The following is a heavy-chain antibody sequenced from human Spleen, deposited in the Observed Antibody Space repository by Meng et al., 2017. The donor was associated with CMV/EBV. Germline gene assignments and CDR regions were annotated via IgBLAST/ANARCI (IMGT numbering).Heavy chain of an antibody. Sequence: GGSLRLSCAASGFTFDDYAMHWVRQAPGKGLEWVSGISWNSGSIGYADSVKGRFTISRDNAKNSLYLQMNGLRVEDTAVYYCAREPGRGSFDMWGQGTMVTVSS. CDR2: ISWNSGSI. CDR3: AREPGRGSFDM. J-gene: IGHJ3*02. CDR1: GFTFDDYA. V-gene: IGHV3-9*01. D-gene: IGHD3-10*01.